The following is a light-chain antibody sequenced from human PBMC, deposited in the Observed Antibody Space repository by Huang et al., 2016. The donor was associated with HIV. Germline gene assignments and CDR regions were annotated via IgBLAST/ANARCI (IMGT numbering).Light chain of an antibody. Sequence: EIVLTQSPASLPLSPGERAMPACGASQSVSSRHLAWFQQKPGLPPRLLIYDASVRAPGIPDRCSGGGSGTDFTLTISRLEPEDFAVYYCQQYGSSSYTFGQGTKLEIK. J-gene: IGKJ2*01. CDR2: DAS. V-gene: IGKV3D-20*01. CDR3: QQYGSSSYT. CDR1: QSVSSRH.